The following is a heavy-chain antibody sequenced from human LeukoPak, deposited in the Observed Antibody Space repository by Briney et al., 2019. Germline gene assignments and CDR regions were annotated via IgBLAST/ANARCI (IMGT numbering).Heavy chain of an antibody. CDR1: GFTFSSYS. J-gene: IGHJ4*02. D-gene: IGHD5-12*01. Sequence: GGSLRLSCAASGFTFSSYSMNWVRRAPGKGLEWVSSISSSSSYIYYADSVKGRFTISRDNAKNSLYPQMNSLRAEDTAVYYCARAGYSGYGDYWGQGTLVSVSS. CDR2: ISSSSSYI. V-gene: IGHV3-21*01. CDR3: ARAGYSGYGDY.